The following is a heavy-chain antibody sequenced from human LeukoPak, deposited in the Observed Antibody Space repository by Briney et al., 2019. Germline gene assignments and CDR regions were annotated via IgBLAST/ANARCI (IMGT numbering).Heavy chain of an antibody. V-gene: IGHV3-21*01. Sequence: GGSLRLSCAASGFTFSSYSMNWVRQAPGKGLEWVSSISSSSSYIYYADSVKGRFTISRDNAKNSLYLQMNSLRAEDTAVYYCARDRAGIAVAGPDGAFDIWGQGTMVTVSS. CDR3: ARDRAGIAVAGPDGAFDI. J-gene: IGHJ3*02. D-gene: IGHD6-19*01. CDR2: ISSSSSYI. CDR1: GFTFSSYS.